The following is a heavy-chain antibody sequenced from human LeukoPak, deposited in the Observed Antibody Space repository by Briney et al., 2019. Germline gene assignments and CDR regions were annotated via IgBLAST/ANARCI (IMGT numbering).Heavy chain of an antibody. CDR3: ARDSVGAFDY. CDR1: GFTVSSNY. CDR2: IYSGGST. V-gene: IGHV3-53*01. D-gene: IGHD3-3*01. Sequence: GGSLRLSCAASGFTVSSNYMGWVRQAPGKGLEWVSVIYSGGSTYYADSVKGRFTISRDNSKNTLYLQMNSLRAEDTAVYYCARDSVGAFDYWGQGTLVTVSS. J-gene: IGHJ4*02.